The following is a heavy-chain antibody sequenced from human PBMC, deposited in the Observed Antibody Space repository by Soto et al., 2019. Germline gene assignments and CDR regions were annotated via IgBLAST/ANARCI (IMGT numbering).Heavy chain of an antibody. Sequence: QMQLVQSGAEVKERGSSVKISCKTSGGTFNTYALTWVRQAPGQGLEWIGGIIPIFGIKNVAQRFQGRVTINADESLTTAYMEMTRLRSGDTAVYYCAKEAGDHWGQGTLVTVSS. J-gene: IGHJ4*02. V-gene: IGHV1-69*01. D-gene: IGHD3-10*01. CDR3: AKEAGDH. CDR1: GGTFNTYA. CDR2: IIPIFGIK.